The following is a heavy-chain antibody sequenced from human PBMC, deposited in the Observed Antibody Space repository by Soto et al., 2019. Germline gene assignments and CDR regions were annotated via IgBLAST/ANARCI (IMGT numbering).Heavy chain of an antibody. CDR1: GFPFSSYG. Sequence: GGSLRLSSPASGFPFSSYGMHWVRQAPGKGLEWVAVIWYDGSNKYYADSVKGRFTISRDNSKNTLYLQMNSLRAEDTAVYYCAREPPYPSYCSSTSCYGDYFDYWGQGTLVTVSS. CDR3: AREPPYPSYCSSTSCYGDYFDY. D-gene: IGHD2-2*01. J-gene: IGHJ4*02. CDR2: IWYDGSNK. V-gene: IGHV3-33*01.